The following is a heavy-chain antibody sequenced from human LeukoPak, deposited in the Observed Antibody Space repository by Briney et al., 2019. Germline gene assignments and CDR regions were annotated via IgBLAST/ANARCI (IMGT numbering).Heavy chain of an antibody. V-gene: IGHV4-59*08. CDR3: ARLLRSVTTSAIWYFDL. Sequence: PSETLSLTCTVSGGSVTSNYWSWIRQPPGKGLEWLGYIFYSGNTNYNPSLKSRVTISLDMSKTQFSLKLSSVTAADTAVYYCARLLRSVTTSAIWYFDLWGRGTLVTVSS. CDR2: IFYSGNT. J-gene: IGHJ2*01. CDR1: GGSVTSNY. D-gene: IGHD4-17*01.